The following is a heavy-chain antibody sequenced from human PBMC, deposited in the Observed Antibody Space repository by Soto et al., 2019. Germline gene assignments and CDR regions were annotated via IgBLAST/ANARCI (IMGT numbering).Heavy chain of an antibody. CDR3: ARGPRWIDY. CDR2: IWNDGSNK. Sequence: QVQLVESGGGVVQPGRSLRLSCAASGFTFSSYGMHWVGQAPGKGLEWVAVIWNDGSNKYYADSVKGRFTISRDNSKNTLYLQMNSLRAEDTAVYYCARGPRWIDYWGQGTLVTVSS. CDR1: GFTFSSYG. V-gene: IGHV3-33*01. J-gene: IGHJ4*02. D-gene: IGHD2-15*01.